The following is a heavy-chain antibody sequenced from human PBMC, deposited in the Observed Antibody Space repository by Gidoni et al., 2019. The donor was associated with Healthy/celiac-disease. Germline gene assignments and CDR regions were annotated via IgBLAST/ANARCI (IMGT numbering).Heavy chain of an antibody. V-gene: IGHV4-34*01. CDR2: INHSGST. CDR1: GGSFSGYY. Sequence: QVQLQQWGAGLLKPSETLSLTCAVYGGSFSGYYWSWIRQPPEKGLEWIGEINHSGSTNYNPSLKSRVTISVDTSKNQFSLKLNSVTAADTAVYYCARARWGRGSSWYVGYFQHWGQGTLVTVSS. J-gene: IGHJ1*01. CDR3: ARARWGRGSSWYVGYFQH. D-gene: IGHD6-13*01.